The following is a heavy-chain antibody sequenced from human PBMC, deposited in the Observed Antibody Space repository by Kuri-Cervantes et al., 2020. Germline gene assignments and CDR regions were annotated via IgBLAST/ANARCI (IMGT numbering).Heavy chain of an antibody. V-gene: IGHV4-34*09. D-gene: IGHD3-3*01. Sequence: SETLSLTCAVNGGSFTGYYWTWIRQPPGKGLEWIGEISHTGSTTYNPSLKSRVTISVDTSKNQFSLKVNSVTAADTAVYYCARGQGAILALLDIWGQGTTVTVSS. CDR3: ARGQGAILALLDI. CDR2: ISHTGST. CDR1: GGSFTGYY. J-gene: IGHJ6*02.